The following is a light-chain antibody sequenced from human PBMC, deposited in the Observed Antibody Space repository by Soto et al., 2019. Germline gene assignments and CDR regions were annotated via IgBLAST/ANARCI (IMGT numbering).Light chain of an antibody. CDR2: GAS. V-gene: IGKV3-20*01. CDR1: QRVSSSY. Sequence: EIVLTQSPGTLSLSPGERATLSCRASQRVSSSYLAWYQQKPGQAPRLLIYGASTRATGIPDRFSGSGSGTDFTLTISRLEPEDFAVYFCQRYGSSPPFTFGQGTKVDXK. J-gene: IGKJ2*01. CDR3: QRYGSSPPFT.